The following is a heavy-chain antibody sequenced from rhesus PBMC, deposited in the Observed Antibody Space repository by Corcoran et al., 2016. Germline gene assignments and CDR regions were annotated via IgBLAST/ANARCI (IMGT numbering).Heavy chain of an antibody. Sequence: QVQLQESGPVVVKPSETLSLTCAVSGGSISSSNWWSWIRQSPGKGLEWIGGIYGSGGSTEYNPSHKSRVTISKDTSKNQFSLKLSSVTAADTAVYYCARDHCTSTTCYAFYFDYWGQGVLVTVSS. CDR2: IYGSGGST. CDR3: ARDHCTSTTCYAFYFDY. V-gene: IGHV4-93*01. D-gene: IGHD2-2*01. CDR1: GGSISSSNW. J-gene: IGHJ4*01.